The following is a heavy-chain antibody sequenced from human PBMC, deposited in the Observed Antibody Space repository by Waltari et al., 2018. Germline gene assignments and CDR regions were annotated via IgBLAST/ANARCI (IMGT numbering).Heavy chain of an antibody. D-gene: IGHD3-3*01. CDR1: GYTFTGYY. V-gene: IGHV1-2*06. J-gene: IGHJ5*02. CDR2: INPNSGGT. CDR3: ARDGGVLRFLEWDLDWFDP. Sequence: QVQLVQSGAEVKKPGASVKVSCKASGYTFTGYYMHWVRQAPGQGLEWMGRINPNSGGTNYAQKFQGRVTMTRDTSISTAYMELSRLRSDDTAVYYCARDGGVLRFLEWDLDWFDPWGQGTLVTVSS.